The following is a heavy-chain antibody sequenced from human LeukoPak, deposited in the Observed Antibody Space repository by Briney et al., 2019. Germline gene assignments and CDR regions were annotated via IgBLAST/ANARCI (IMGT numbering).Heavy chain of an antibody. CDR3: ARVSITMIVVL. CDR1: GGSISSGSYY. D-gene: IGHD3-22*01. Sequence: PSETLSLTCTVSGGSISSGSYYWSWIRQPAGKGLEWIGRIYTSGSTNYNPSLKSRVTISVDTSKNQFSLKLSSVTAADTAVYYCARVSITMIVVLWGQGTLVTVSS. J-gene: IGHJ4*02. V-gene: IGHV4-61*02. CDR2: IYTSGST.